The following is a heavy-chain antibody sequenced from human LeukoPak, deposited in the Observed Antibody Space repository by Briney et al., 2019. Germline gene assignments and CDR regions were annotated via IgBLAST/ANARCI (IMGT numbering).Heavy chain of an antibody. CDR2: INPNSGGT. CDR3: ESGWGFSTLEYCSNTHCYMGAFDI. V-gene: IGHV1-2*02. CDR1: GSTFTGYC. D-gene: IGHD2-2*02. J-gene: IGHJ3*02. Sequence: ASGKVSCKSSGSTFTGYCMHWGRQRPAQGLGWMGGINPNSGGTKYAHNLHGRVTMTRDTSIKTDYMELSQLRSDETDVYSCESGWGFSTLEYCSNTHCYMGAFDIWGQGTMVTVSS.